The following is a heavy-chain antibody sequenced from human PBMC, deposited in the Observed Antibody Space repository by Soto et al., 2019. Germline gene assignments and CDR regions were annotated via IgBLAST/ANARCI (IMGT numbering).Heavy chain of an antibody. CDR1: GFTFSSYA. J-gene: IGHJ2*01. Sequence: EVQLVESGGGLVQPGGSLRLSCAASGFTFSSYAMHWVRQAPGKGLEYVSAISGNGGSTYYANSVKGRFTTSRDNSKNTVHLQMGSLRGEDLAVYYCARRTPGWYFVLWGRGTLVTVSS. V-gene: IGHV3-64*01. CDR3: ARRTPGWYFVL. CDR2: ISGNGGST.